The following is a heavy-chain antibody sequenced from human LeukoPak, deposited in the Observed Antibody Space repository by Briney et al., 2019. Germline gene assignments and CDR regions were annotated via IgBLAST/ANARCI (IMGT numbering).Heavy chain of an antibody. CDR2: IKPDGSEK. J-gene: IGHJ4*02. D-gene: IGHD4-17*01. CDR1: GFTFSSFW. Sequence: GGPLSPSCAASGFTFSSFWMSWVRQPPGKGREGVANIKPDGSEKYYVDSVKGRFTISRDNAKNSLFLQMNGLQTEDTAVYFCSVAYGDFVPYYWGQGTLVAVSS. CDR3: SVAYGDFVPYY. V-gene: IGHV3-7*03.